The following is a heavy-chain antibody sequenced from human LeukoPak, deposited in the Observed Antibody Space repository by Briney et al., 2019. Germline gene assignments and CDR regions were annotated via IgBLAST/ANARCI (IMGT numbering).Heavy chain of an antibody. Sequence: ASVKVSCKASGYTFTGYYMHWVRQAPGQGLEWMGWINPNSGGTNYAQKLQGRVTMTTDTSTSTAYMELRSLRSDDTAVYYCARDNVVVVAAASLRFDPWGQGTLVTVSS. J-gene: IGHJ5*02. CDR3: ARDNVVVVAAASLRFDP. CDR2: INPNSGGT. CDR1: GYTFTGYY. V-gene: IGHV1-2*02. D-gene: IGHD2-15*01.